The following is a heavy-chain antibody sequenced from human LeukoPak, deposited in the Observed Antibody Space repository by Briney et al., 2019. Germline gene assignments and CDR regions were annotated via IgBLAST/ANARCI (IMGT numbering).Heavy chain of an antibody. V-gene: IGHV4-4*02. CDR2: MYLSGTT. CDR3: AGLVGRYSSGLYYYYFDY. D-gene: IGHD3-22*01. CDR1: GDSINSLDL. Sequence: PSGTLSLTCTVSGDSINSLDLWSWVRQPPGKGLEWIGEMYLSGTTHSNPSVKSRVAISIDKSKNQFFLNLSSVTAADTAVYYCAGLVGRYSSGLYYYYFDYWGQGTLVTVSS. J-gene: IGHJ4*02.